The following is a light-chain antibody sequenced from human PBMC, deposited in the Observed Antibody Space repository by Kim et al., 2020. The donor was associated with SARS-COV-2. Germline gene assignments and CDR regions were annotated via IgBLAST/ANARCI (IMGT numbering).Light chain of an antibody. Sequence: SASVGDRVTITCQASQDINNYLNWYQQRPGKAPNLLMSDASNLEAGVPSRFSGRGSGTYFSLTINSLQPEDIATYYCQQYDNLPLTFGGGTKVDIK. CDR1: QDINNY. J-gene: IGKJ4*01. CDR2: DAS. V-gene: IGKV1-33*01. CDR3: QQYDNLPLT.